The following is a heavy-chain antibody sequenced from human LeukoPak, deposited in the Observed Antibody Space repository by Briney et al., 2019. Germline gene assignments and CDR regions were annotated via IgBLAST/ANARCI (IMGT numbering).Heavy chain of an antibody. CDR2: IYSGDADT. CDR3: ARSATIIGGFDY. D-gene: IGHD3-10*01. J-gene: IGHJ4*02. CDR1: GYSFTSYW. V-gene: IGHV5-51*01. Sequence: GESLKISCKGSGYSFTSYWIGWVRQMPGKGLEWLGIIYSGDADTRYSPSFQGQVTISAVRSISTAYLQWSSLKASDTAMYYCARSATIIGGFDYWGQGTLVTVSS.